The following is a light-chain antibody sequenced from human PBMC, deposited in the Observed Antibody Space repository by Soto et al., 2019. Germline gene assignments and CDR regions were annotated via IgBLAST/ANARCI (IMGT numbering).Light chain of an antibody. CDR3: QQSYSTTWT. V-gene: IGKV1-5*03. CDR1: QTISSW. J-gene: IGKJ1*01. CDR2: KAS. Sequence: DIQMTQSPSTLSGSVGDRVTITCRASQTISSWLAWYQQKPGKAPKLLIYKASTLKSGVPSRFSGSGPGTEFTLTISSLQPEDFATYSCQQSYSTTWTFGQGTKVDIK.